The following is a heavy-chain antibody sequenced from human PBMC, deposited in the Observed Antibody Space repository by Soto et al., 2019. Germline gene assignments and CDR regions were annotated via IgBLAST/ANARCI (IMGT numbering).Heavy chain of an antibody. V-gene: IGHV3-21*01. D-gene: IGHD5-12*01. Sequence: EVQLVESGGGLVKPGGSLRLSCAASGFTFSSYSMNWVRQAPGKGLEWVSSISSSSSYIYYADSVKGRFTISRDNAKNSLYLQMNSLRAEDTAVYYCARDSRGGFLFDYWGQGTLVTVSS. CDR1: GFTFSSYS. J-gene: IGHJ4*02. CDR3: ARDSRGGFLFDY. CDR2: ISSSSSYI.